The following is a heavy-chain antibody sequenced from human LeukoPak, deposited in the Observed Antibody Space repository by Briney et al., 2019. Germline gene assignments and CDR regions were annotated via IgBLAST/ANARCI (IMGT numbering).Heavy chain of an antibody. V-gene: IGHV3-7*03. D-gene: IGHD6-13*01. Sequence: GGSLRLSCAASGFTFSSYRMSGVRQAPGKGLEGVANIKQDGSEKYYVDSVKGRFTISRDNAKNSLYLQMNSLRAEDTAVYYCARDLPKYSSSWYGNWGQGTLVTVSS. CDR2: IKQDGSEK. CDR3: ARDLPKYSSSWYGN. J-gene: IGHJ4*02. CDR1: GFTFSSYR.